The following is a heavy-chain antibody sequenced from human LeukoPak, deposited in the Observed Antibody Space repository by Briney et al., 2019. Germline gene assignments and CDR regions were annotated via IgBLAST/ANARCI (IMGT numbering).Heavy chain of an antibody. Sequence: PGESLRISCKGSGYSFTSYWIGWVRQMPGKGLEWMGRIDPSDSYTNYSPSFQGHVTISADKSISTAYLQWSSLKASDTGMYYCACYSGVLNWFDPWGQGTLVTVSS. D-gene: IGHD2-15*01. CDR2: IDPSDSYT. V-gene: IGHV5-10-1*01. CDR3: ACYSGVLNWFDP. CDR1: GYSFTSYW. J-gene: IGHJ5*02.